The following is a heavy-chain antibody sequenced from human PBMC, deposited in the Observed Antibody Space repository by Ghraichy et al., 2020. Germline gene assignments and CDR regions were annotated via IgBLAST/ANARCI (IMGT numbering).Heavy chain of an antibody. D-gene: IGHD3-22*01. J-gene: IGHJ3*02. CDR2: IDWDDDK. Sequence: SGPTLVKPTQTLTLTCTFSGFSLSTSGMCVSWIRQPPGKALEWLARIDWDDDKYYSTSLKTRLTISKDTSKNQVVLTMTNMDPVDTATYYCARIRIPRHSSGYPWSPDAFDIWGQGTMVTVSS. CDR3: ARIRIPRHSSGYPWSPDAFDI. CDR1: GFSLSTSGMC. V-gene: IGHV2-70*11.